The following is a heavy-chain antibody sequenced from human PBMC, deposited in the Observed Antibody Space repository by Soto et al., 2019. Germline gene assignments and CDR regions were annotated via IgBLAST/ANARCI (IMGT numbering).Heavy chain of an antibody. V-gene: IGHV6-1*01. CDR3: PRDFTPAAGLWNWFDH. D-gene: IGHD6-13*01. Sequence: SQTLSLTCAISGDSVSSNSAAWNWIRQSPSRGLEWLGRTYYRSKWYNDYAVSVKSRITINPDTSKNQFSLQLNSVTPEDTAVYYCPRDFTPAAGLWNWFDHWGQGTLVTVSS. CDR1: GDSVSSNSAA. J-gene: IGHJ5*02. CDR2: TYYRSKWYN.